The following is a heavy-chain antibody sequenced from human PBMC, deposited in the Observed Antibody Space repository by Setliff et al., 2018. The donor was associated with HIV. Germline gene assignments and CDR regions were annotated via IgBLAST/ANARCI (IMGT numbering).Heavy chain of an antibody. D-gene: IGHD3-3*01. J-gene: IGHJ6*02. CDR3: ARLHIRFRSQDWAAVDV. CDR1: GYSITSVYY. Sequence: PSETLSLTCAVSGYSITSVYYWGWIRQPPGKGLEWIGSIYHNGSTYYNPSLKSRVSILVDISKNQFSLKLSSVTAADTAVYYCARLHIRFRSQDWAAVDVWGQGTTVTV. CDR2: IYHNGST. V-gene: IGHV4-38-2*01.